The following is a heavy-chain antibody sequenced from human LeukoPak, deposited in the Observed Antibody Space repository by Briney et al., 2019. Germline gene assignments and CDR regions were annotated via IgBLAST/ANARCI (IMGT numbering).Heavy chain of an antibody. D-gene: IGHD1-7*01. J-gene: IGHJ4*02. CDR2: IGHSGDT. CDR1: GGSFSGYY. CDR3: ARGHIRTGTREFDS. Sequence: PSETLSLTCAVYGGSFSGYYWSWIRQPPGKGLEWIGEIGHSGDTKYNASLKSRVSLSVDTSKNQISLKMNFVTAADTALYYCARGHIRTGTREFDSWGQGTLVIVSS. V-gene: IGHV4-34*01.